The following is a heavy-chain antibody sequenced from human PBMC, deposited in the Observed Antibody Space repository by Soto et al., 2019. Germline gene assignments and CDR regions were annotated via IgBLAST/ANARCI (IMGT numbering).Heavy chain of an antibody. J-gene: IGHJ6*02. D-gene: IGHD3-9*01. V-gene: IGHV3-53*02. CDR3: ARDAVYSDILTGSPRGHGMDV. CDR1: GFSVSYNS. CDR2: IYSGGST. Sequence: EVQLVETGGGLIQPGGSLRLSCEVTGFSVSYNSMTWVRQAPGEGLEWVSVIYSGGSTYYADSVKGRFTISRDASKKMVYLQMSSLRPEDTAVYYCARDAVYSDILTGSPRGHGMDVWGQGTTVTVSS.